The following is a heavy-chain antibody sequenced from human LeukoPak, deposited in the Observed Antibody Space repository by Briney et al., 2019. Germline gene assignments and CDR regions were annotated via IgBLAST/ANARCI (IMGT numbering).Heavy chain of an antibody. D-gene: IGHD6-19*01. V-gene: IGHV3-53*01. J-gene: IGHJ1*01. Sequence: GGSLRLSCAASGFSISSNYMSWVRQAPGKGLEWVSIIYSGGRTYYADSVKGRSTISRDNSKNTLYLQMNSLRAEETAVYYCARHGGGGLYEYFQCWGKRALVTVSS. CDR2: IYSGGRT. CDR1: GFSISSNY. CDR3: ARHGGGGLYEYFQC.